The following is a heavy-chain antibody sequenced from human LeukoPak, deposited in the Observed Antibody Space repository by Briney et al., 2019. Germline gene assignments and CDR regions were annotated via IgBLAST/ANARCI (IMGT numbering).Heavy chain of an antibody. CDR1: GLTFTNYL. CDR3: ARDRESNWYPFLDS. V-gene: IGHV3-7*01. Sequence: GGSLRLSCATSGLTFTNYLMSWVRQTPGKGLEWVANIKEDGSGKWYVDSVRGRFTISRDNAKNSLYLQMNSLRAEDTAVYYCARDRESNWYPFLDSWGQGTLVTVSS. CDR2: IKEDGSGK. D-gene: IGHD6-13*01. J-gene: IGHJ4*02.